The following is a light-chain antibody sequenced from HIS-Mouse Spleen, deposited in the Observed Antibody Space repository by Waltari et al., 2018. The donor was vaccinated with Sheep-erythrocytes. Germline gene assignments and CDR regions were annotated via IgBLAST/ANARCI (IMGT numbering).Light chain of an antibody. J-gene: IGLJ3*02. CDR1: SSDVGSYNL. V-gene: IGLV2-23*01. CDR2: EGS. Sequence: QSALTQPASVSGSPGQSITISCTGTSSDVGSYNLVSWYQQHPGKAPKLMIHEGSKRPEGVSNRFSGSKSGNTASLTISGLQAEDEADYYCCSYAGSSTPWVFGGGTKLTVL. CDR3: CSYAGSSTPWV.